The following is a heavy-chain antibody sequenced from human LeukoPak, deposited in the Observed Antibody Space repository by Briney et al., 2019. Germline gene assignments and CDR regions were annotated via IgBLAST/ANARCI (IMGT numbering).Heavy chain of an antibody. V-gene: IGHV4-34*01. Sequence: SETLSLTCAVYGGSFSGYHWSWIRQPPGKGLEWIGEINHSGSTNYNPSLKSRVTISVDTSKNQFSLKLSSVTAADTAVYYCARVDVEAARMYYFDYWGQGTLVTVSS. CDR2: INHSGST. J-gene: IGHJ4*02. D-gene: IGHD6-6*01. CDR1: GGSFSGYH. CDR3: ARVDVEAARMYYFDY.